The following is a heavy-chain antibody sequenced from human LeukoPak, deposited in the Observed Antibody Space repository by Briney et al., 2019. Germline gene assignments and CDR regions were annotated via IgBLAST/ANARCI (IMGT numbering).Heavy chain of an antibody. CDR3: ARVGIDYGDYGYFDY. CDR2: MYYSGST. V-gene: IGHV4-30-4*02. CDR1: GGSISSGDYY. Sequence: SETLSLTCTVSGGSISSGDYYWSWIRQPPGKGLEWIAYMYYSGSTYYNPSLKSRVTISVDTSKNQFSLKLSSVTAADTAVYYCARVGIDYGDYGYFDYWGQGTLVTVSS. J-gene: IGHJ4*02. D-gene: IGHD4-17*01.